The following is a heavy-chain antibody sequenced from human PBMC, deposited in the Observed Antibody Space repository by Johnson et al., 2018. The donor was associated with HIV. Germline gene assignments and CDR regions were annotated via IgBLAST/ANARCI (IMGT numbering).Heavy chain of an antibody. D-gene: IGHD1-26*01. Sequence: QMLLVESGGGVVQPGGSLRLSCAASGFTFRDYDMSWNRQAPGKGLEWISYISSSGSTIYYADSVKGRFTSSRDNSKNSLYLQMNSLRAEDTAVYYWARVMGATQVMGAFDIWGQGTMV. CDR3: ARVMGATQVMGAFDI. CDR2: ISSSGSTI. CDR1: GFTFRDYD. J-gene: IGHJ3*02. V-gene: IGHV3-11*04.